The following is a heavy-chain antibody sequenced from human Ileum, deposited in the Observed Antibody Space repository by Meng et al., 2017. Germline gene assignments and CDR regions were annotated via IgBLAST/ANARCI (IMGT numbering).Heavy chain of an antibody. Sequence: QGPLVRGGSKVKEPGALVNVSCKASRYSFTSYYMHWIRQAPGQVLEWMGRINPNGGGTIYAQNFQGTVTMTSDTSINTAYMELSRLTFDDTAMYFCGTIEGAAGTTWGQGTLVTVSS. J-gene: IGHJ4*02. CDR3: GTIEGAAGTT. V-gene: IGHV1-2*06. D-gene: IGHD6-13*01. CDR2: INPNGGGT. CDR1: RYSFTSYY.